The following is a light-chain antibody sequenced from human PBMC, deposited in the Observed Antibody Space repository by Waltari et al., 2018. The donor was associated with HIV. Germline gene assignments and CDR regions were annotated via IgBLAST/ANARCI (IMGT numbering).Light chain of an antibody. CDR3: QSYDSNLSGS. Sequence: QSELTQPPSVSAAPGQRVTISCTGSSSNIGAGYDVHWYQQVPGRAPKVVIYGNSNRPSGVPDRFSGSKSGSSASLVITGLQSEDEADYYCQSYDSNLSGSFGGGTKVTVL. J-gene: IGLJ2*01. CDR1: SSNIGAGYD. V-gene: IGLV1-40*01. CDR2: GNS.